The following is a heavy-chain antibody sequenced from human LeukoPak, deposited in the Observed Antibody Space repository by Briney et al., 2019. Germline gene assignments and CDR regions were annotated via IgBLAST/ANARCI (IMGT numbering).Heavy chain of an antibody. J-gene: IGHJ6*03. CDR2: ISSSSSYI. CDR3: ARDQLVRVRDYMDV. Sequence: PGGSLRLSCAASGFTFSSYSMNWVRQAPGKGLEWVSSISSSSSYIYYADSVKGRFTISRDNAKNSLYLQMNSLRAEDTDVYYCARDQLVRVRDYMDVWGKGTTVTVSS. D-gene: IGHD1-26*01. CDR1: GFTFSSYS. V-gene: IGHV3-21*01.